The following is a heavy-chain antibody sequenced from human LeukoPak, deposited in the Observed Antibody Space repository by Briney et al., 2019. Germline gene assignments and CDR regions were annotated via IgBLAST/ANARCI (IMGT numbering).Heavy chain of an antibody. CDR2: INHSGST. J-gene: IGHJ4*02. V-gene: IGHV4-34*01. CDR3: ARDRATHIWVGEGGLFDY. Sequence: SETLSLTCAVYDGSFSGYYWSWIRQPPGKGLEWIGEINHSGSTNYNPSLTSRVTISVDTSKNQFSLKLSSVTAADTAVYYCARDRATHIWVGEGGLFDYWGQGTLVTVSS. CDR1: DGSFSGYY. D-gene: IGHD3-10*01.